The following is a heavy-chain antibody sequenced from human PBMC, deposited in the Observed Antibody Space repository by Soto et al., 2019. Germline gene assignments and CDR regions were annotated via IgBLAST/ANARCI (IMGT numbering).Heavy chain of an antibody. Sequence: LRLSCAASGFTFSSYAMSWVRQAPGKGLEWVSAISGSGGSTYYADSVKGRFTISRDNSKNTLYLQMNSLRAEDTAVYYCAKDFWDIVVVVAATNFDYWGQGTLVTVSS. J-gene: IGHJ4*02. CDR1: GFTFSSYA. V-gene: IGHV3-23*01. D-gene: IGHD2-15*01. CDR3: AKDFWDIVVVVAATNFDY. CDR2: ISGSGGST.